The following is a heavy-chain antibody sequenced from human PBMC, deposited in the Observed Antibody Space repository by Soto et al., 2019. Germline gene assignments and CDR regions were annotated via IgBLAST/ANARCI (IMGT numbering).Heavy chain of an antibody. CDR2: ISAHNGNT. D-gene: IGHD6-6*01. J-gene: IGHJ4*02. CDR3: GRGRDGDY. V-gene: IGHV1-18*01. CDR1: GYAFTTYG. Sequence: QVHLVQSGAEVKKPGASVKVSCKGSGYAFTTYGITWVRQAPGQGLEWMGWISAHNGNTNYAQKVQGRVTVTRDTSTSTAHMEVRWLRSDDADVDYCGRGRDGDYWGQGARVTVSS.